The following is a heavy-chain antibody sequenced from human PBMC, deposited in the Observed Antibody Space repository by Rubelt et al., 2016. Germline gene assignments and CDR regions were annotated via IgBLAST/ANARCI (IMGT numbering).Heavy chain of an antibody. CDR3: ARGRDYGDVPPLGY. D-gene: IGHD4-17*01. V-gene: IGHV4-34*01. Sequence: QVHLQQWGAGLLKPPETLSLSCAVYGGSFSGNSWSWIRQPPGKGLEWIGEINLSGSTNHNPSLKSRVTISVDTSTNRFSRKMSSVTAADTAVYYGARGRDYGDVPPLGYWGQGTLVTVSS. J-gene: IGHJ4*02. CDR1: GGSFSGNS. CDR2: INLSGST.